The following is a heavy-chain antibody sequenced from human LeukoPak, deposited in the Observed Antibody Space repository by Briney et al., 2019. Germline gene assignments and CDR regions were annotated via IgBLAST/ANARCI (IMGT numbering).Heavy chain of an antibody. CDR2: FYYNWNT. V-gene: IGHV4-39*01. CDR3: ARRGPESSGYHDVFDL. CDR1: GGSISSSSYY. Sequence: PSETLSLTCAVSGGSISSSSYYWGWIRQPPGKGLEWIGSFYYNWNTYYSPSLNSRVTISVDKSKNQFSLKLSSVTAADTAVYYCARRGPESSGYHDVFDLWGQGTMVTVSS. J-gene: IGHJ3*01. D-gene: IGHD5-12*01.